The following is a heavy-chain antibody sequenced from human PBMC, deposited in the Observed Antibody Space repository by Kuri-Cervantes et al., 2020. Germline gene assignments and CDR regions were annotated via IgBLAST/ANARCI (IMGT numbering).Heavy chain of an antibody. CDR2: ISYDGSNK. J-gene: IGHJ6*02. D-gene: IGHD5-18*01. V-gene: IGHV3-30-3*01. CDR3: ARAGRGYSYGFLLSSEAYGMDV. CDR1: GFTFSSYA. Sequence: GGSLRLSCAASGFTFSSYAMHWVRQAPGKGLEWVAVISYDGSNKYYADSVKGRFTISRDNSKNTLYLQMNSLRAEDTAVYYCARAGRGYSYGFLLSSEAYGMDVWGQGTTVTVSS.